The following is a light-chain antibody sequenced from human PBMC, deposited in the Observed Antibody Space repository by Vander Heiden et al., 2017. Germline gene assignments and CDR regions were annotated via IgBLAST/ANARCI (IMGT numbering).Light chain of an antibody. J-gene: IGLJ1*01. CDR1: SSDVGGYNF. Sequence: QSALTQPPSVSGSPGQSVTISCTGTSSDVGGYNFVSWYQQHPGKAPKLMIYEVTQRPSGVPDRFSGSKSGNTASLTVSGLQAEDEADYYCISYAGSNIFVFGTGTKVTVL. V-gene: IGLV2-8*01. CDR2: EVT. CDR3: ISYAGSNIFV.